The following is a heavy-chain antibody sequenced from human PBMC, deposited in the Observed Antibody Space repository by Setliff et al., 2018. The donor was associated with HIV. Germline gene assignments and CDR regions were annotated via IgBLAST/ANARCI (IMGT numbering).Heavy chain of an antibody. Sequence: SETLSLTCTVSGGSISGYYWSWIRQPPGKGLEWIAYIYYSGSTNYNPSLKSRVTISVDTPKNQFSLKLTSVTPADTAVYYCASGEYSYGYRFDYWGQGTLVTVSS. V-gene: IGHV4-59*01. CDR2: IYYSGST. D-gene: IGHD5-18*01. CDR1: GGSISGYY. CDR3: ASGEYSYGYRFDY. J-gene: IGHJ4*02.